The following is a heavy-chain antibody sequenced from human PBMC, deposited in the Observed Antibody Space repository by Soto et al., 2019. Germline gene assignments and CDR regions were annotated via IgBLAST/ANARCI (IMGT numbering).Heavy chain of an antibody. CDR1: GFTFSKYA. J-gene: IGHJ4*02. CDR2: ISGAGGVT. CDR3: AKDKSRGVTVTPDY. V-gene: IGHV3-23*01. Sequence: EVQLLESGGGLVQPGGSLRLSCAVSGFTFSKYAMTWVRQAPGKGPEWVSSISGAGGVTHYADSVRGRFTISRDNSKNTLYLQMNSLRADDTAVYYCAKDKSRGVTVTPDYWGQGTLVTVSS. D-gene: IGHD4-17*01.